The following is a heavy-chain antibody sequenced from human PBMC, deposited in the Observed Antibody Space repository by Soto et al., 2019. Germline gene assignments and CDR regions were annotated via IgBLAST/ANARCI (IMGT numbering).Heavy chain of an antibody. V-gene: IGHV3-15*01. CDR3: TDTDSSGGSCYLRVWYYFDY. J-gene: IGHJ4*02. CDR2: IKSKTDGGTT. D-gene: IGHD2-15*01. CDR1: GFTFSNAW. Sequence: GGSLRLSCAASGFTFSNAWMSWVRQAPGKGLEWVGRIKSKTDGGTTDYAAHVKGRFTILRDDSKNTLYLQMNSMNTVEAAVKYCTDTDSSGGSCYLRVWYYFDYWGQGTLVTVSS.